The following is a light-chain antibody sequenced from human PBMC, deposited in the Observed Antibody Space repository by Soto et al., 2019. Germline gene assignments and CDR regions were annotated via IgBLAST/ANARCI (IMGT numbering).Light chain of an antibody. J-gene: IGKJ2*01. Sequence: IQMTQSPSSLSASVGDTVTITCRASQTISFYLNWYQQKPGRTPNLLIYATSSLQSGVPSRFDGSGSGTEFTLTISSLQPDAFATYYCQQSFSTPHTFGQGTKLELK. CDR1: QTISFY. CDR2: ATS. CDR3: QQSFSTPHT. V-gene: IGKV1-39*01.